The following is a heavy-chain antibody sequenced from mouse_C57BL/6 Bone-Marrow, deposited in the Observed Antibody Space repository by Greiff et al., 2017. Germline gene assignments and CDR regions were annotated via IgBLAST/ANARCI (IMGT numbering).Heavy chain of an antibody. J-gene: IGHJ3*01. CDR1: GYTFTDYY. V-gene: IGHV1-19*01. Sequence: EVQLQQSGPVLVKPGASVKMSCKASGYTFTDYYMNWVKQSHGKSLEWIGVINPYNGGTGYNQKFKGKATLTVDKSSSTACMGLNSLTSEDSAVYYCAFPFAYWGQGTLVTVSA. CDR3: AFPFAY. CDR2: INPYNGGT.